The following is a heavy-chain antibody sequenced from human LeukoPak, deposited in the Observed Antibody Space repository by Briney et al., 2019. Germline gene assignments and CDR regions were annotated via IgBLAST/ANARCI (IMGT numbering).Heavy chain of an antibody. CDR1: GFTLNTYS. CDR2: MTSSRSY. Sequence: GGSLRLSCAVSGFTLNTYSLNWVRRAPGKGLEWVSFMTSSRSYYADSVKGRYTISRDNAKNSLYLLMNSLRVEDTAVYYCAKGRGDGTQSPFDSWGQGTLVTVSS. D-gene: IGHD5-24*01. V-gene: IGHV3-21*01. J-gene: IGHJ4*02. CDR3: AKGRGDGTQSPFDS.